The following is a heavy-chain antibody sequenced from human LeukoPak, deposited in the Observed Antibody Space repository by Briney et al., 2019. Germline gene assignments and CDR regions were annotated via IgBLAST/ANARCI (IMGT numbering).Heavy chain of an antibody. CDR1: GCPFSTYA. CDR3: ARELAAAGTWFDP. V-gene: IGHV3-23*01. D-gene: IGHD6-13*01. J-gene: IGHJ5*02. Sequence: PGGSLRLSCAASGCPFSTYAMSWVRQAPGKGPEWVSGISGSGGSTDYADSVKGRFTISRDNSKNTLYLQMNSLRAEDTAVYYCARELAAAGTWFDPWGQGTLVTVSS. CDR2: ISGSGGST.